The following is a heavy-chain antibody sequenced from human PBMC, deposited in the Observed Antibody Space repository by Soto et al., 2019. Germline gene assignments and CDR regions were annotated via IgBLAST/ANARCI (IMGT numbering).Heavy chain of an antibody. D-gene: IGHD3-22*01. V-gene: IGHV4-4*02. J-gene: IGHJ3*02. CDR1: GGYISSSNW. CDR2: IYHSGST. Sequence: PSETLSLTCAVSGGYISSSNWWRWVRQPPGKGLEWIGEIYHSGSTNYNPSLKSRVTISVDKSKNQFSLKLSSVTAADTAVYYCAREKVESDYYDSSGPHDAFDIWGQGTMVTVSS. CDR3: AREKVESDYYDSSGPHDAFDI.